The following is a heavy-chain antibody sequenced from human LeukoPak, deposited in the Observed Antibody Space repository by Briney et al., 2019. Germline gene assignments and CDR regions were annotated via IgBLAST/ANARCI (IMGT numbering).Heavy chain of an antibody. CDR3: ARVDFGVVTSGAFDI. D-gene: IGHD3-3*01. Sequence: SETLSLTCTVSGGSLNNYYWSWIRQPPGKGLEWIGYIYYSGSTNYNPSLETRVTIAVDTSKNQFSLKLSSVTAADTAVYYCARVDFGVVTSGAFDIWGQGTMVTVSS. CDR1: GGSLNNYY. V-gene: IGHV4-59*01. CDR2: IYYSGST. J-gene: IGHJ3*02.